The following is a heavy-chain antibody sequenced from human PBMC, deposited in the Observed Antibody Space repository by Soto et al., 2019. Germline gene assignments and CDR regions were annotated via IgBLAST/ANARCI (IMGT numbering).Heavy chain of an antibody. D-gene: IGHD1-26*01. V-gene: IGHV3-30-3*01. CDR2: ISYDGSNK. J-gene: IGHJ4*02. CDR3: AVGATRGSPPSDY. Sequence: QVQLVESGGGVVQPGRSLRLSCAASGFTFSSYAMHWVRQAPGKGLEWVAVISYDGSNKYYADSVKGRFTISRDNAKNTLYLQMNSLRAEDTAVYYCAVGATRGSPPSDYWGQGTLVTVSS. CDR1: GFTFSSYA.